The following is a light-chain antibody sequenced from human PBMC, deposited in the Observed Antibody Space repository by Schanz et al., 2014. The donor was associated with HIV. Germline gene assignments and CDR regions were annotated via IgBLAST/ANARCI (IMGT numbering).Light chain of an antibody. Sequence: EIVLTQSPGTLSLSPGERATLSCRASQSVSSSYLAWYQQKPGQAPRLLMYGAVSRATGIPDRFSGSGSGTDFTLTINRLEPEDFAVYYCQQYGSSSWTFGQGTKVEIK. V-gene: IGKV3-20*01. CDR1: QSVSSSY. J-gene: IGKJ1*01. CDR3: QQYGSSSWT. CDR2: GAV.